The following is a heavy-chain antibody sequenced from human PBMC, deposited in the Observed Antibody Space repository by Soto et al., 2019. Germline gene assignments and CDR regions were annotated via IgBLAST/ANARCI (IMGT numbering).Heavy chain of an antibody. V-gene: IGHV3-48*03. Sequence: PGGSLRLSCAASGFTFSSYEMNWVRQAPGKGLEWVSYISSSGSTIYYADSVKGRFTISRDNAKNSLYLQMNSLRAEHTAVYYCARRAYCSGGSCYSGLVFDYCGMDVWGQGTTVTVSS. J-gene: IGHJ6*02. CDR3: ARRAYCSGGSCYSGLVFDYCGMDV. D-gene: IGHD2-15*01. CDR1: GFTFSSYE. CDR2: ISSSGSTI.